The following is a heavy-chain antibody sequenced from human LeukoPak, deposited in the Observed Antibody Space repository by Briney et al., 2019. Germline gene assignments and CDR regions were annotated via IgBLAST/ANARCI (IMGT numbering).Heavy chain of an antibody. CDR1: GFTFSSYA. Sequence: GGSLRLSCAASGFTFSSYAMHWVRQAPGKGLEYVSAISSNGGSTYYANSVKGRFTISRGNSKNTLYLQMGSLRAEDMAVYYCARARGGYSYGLDYWGQGTLVTVSS. J-gene: IGHJ4*02. CDR2: ISSNGGST. V-gene: IGHV3-64*01. CDR3: ARARGGYSYGLDY. D-gene: IGHD5-18*01.